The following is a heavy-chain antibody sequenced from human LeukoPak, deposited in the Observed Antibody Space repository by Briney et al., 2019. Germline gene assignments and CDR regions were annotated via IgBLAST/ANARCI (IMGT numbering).Heavy chain of an antibody. V-gene: IGHV4-61*08. J-gene: IGHJ4*02. CDR1: GASAGSAGYY. D-gene: IGHD1-26*01. CDR3: ARTQSQSGSYRYYFGY. Sequence: SETLSLTCTVSGASAGSAGYYWSWIRQPPGGGLEWIGYIYYISNTNYNPSLKSRVTMSVDPSKNQFSLKLNSVTAADTAVYYCARTQSQSGSYRYYFGYWGQGTLVAVSS. CDR2: IYYISNT.